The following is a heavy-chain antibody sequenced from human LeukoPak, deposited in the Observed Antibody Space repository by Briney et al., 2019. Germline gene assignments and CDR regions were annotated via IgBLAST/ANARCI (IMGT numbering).Heavy chain of an antibody. J-gene: IGHJ4*02. CDR2: ILYDGSNK. D-gene: IGHD1-26*01. CDR3: ARDRVGATDYFDY. CDR1: GFTFSSYA. Sequence: GRSLRLSCAASGFTFSSYAMHWVPQAPGKGLEWVAVILYDGSNKYYADSVKGRFTISRDNSKNTLYLQMNSLRAEDTAVYYCARDRVGATDYFDYWGQGTLVTVSS. V-gene: IGHV3-30-3*01.